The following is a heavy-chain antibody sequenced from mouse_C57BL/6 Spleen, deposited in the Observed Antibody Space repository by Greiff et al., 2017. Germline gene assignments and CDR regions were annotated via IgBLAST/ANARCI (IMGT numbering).Heavy chain of an antibody. CDR3: AKGDGYYVLNY. CDR1: GYSFTGYF. CDR2: INPYNGDT. V-gene: IGHV1-20*01. Sequence: VQLQQSGPELVKPGDSVKISCKASGYSFTGYFMNWVMQSHGKSLEWIGRINPYNGDTFYNQKFKGKATLTVDKSSSTAHMDLRSLTSEDSAVYYCAKGDGYYVLNYWGQGTTLTVSS. J-gene: IGHJ2*01. D-gene: IGHD2-3*01.